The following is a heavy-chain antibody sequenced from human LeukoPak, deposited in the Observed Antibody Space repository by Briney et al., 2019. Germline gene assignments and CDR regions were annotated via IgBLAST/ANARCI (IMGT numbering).Heavy chain of an antibody. CDR2: LYHSGTT. D-gene: IGHD6-19*01. J-gene: IGHJ5*02. V-gene: IGHV4-38-2*01. CDR1: RYSISSGSY. Sequence: PSETLSLTCDVSRYSISSGSYWGWIRQPPGKGLEWIATLYHSGTTYYNPSLKSRVTISVDMSKNQFSLKLSSVTAADTAVYYCARGWNGFDPWGQGTLVTVSS. CDR3: ARGWNGFDP.